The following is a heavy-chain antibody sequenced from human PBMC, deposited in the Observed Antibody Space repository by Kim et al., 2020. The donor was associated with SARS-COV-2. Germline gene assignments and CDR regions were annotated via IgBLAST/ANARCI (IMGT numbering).Heavy chain of an antibody. CDR2: MQYSGST. Sequence: SETLSLTCTVSGGSISSYYWSWIRQPPGKGLEWIGYMQYSGSTNYNPSLKSRVTISVDTSKNQFSLKLSSVTAADTAVYYCARGGYCSSTSCPNYDSSGYYFQYYGMVVWGQGTTVTVS. J-gene: IGHJ6*02. D-gene: IGHD2-2*01. CDR1: GGSISSYY. CDR3: ARGGYCSSTSCPNYDSSGYYFQYYGMVV. V-gene: IGHV4-59*13.